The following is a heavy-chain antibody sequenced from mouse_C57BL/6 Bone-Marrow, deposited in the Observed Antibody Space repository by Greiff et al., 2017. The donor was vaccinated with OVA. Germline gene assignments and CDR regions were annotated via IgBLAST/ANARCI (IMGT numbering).Heavy chain of an antibody. V-gene: IGHV1-64*01. J-gene: IGHJ4*01. CDR1: GYTFTSYW. CDR3: ARERSDVYYDYLMDY. D-gene: IGHD2-4*01. Sequence: QVQLQQPGAELVKPGASVKLSCKASGYTFTSYWMHWVKQRPGQGLEWIGMIHPNSGSTNYNEKFKSKATLTVDKSSSTAYMQLSSLTSEDSAVDYCARERSDVYYDYLMDYWGQGTSVTVSS. CDR2: IHPNSGST.